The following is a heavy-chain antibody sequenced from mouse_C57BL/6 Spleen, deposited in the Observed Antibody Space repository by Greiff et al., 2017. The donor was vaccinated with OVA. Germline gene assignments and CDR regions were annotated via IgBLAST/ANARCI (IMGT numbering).Heavy chain of an antibody. CDR2: IYPRSGNT. D-gene: IGHD2-1*01. CDR1: GYTFTSYG. J-gene: IGHJ3*01. V-gene: IGHV1-81*01. CDR3: ALYGNDPGFAY. Sequence: VQVVESGAELARPGASVKLSCKASGYTFTSYGISWVKQRTGQGLEWIGEIYPRSGNTYYNEKFKGKATLTADKSSSTAYLGLRSLTSEDSAVYFCALYGNDPGFAYWGQGTLVTVSA.